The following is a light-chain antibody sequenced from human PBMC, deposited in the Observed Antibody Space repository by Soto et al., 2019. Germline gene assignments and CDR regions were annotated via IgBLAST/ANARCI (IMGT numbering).Light chain of an antibody. V-gene: IGLV1-44*01. Sequence: QSVLTQPPSASGTPGQRATISCSGSSSNIGSNTVTWYQQLPGTAPKLLIYSNNQRPSGVPDRFSGSKSGTSASLAISGLQSEDEADYYCATWDDSLNGPVFGGGTKVTVL. CDR3: ATWDDSLNGPV. CDR2: SNN. J-gene: IGLJ2*01. CDR1: SSNIGSNT.